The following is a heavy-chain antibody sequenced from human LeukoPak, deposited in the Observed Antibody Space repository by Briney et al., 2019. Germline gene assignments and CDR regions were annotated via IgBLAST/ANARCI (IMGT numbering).Heavy chain of an antibody. D-gene: IGHD6-13*01. V-gene: IGHV4-59*01. Sequence: SETLSLTCTVSGGSISSYYWSWIRQPPGKGLEWIGYIYYSGSTNYNPSLKSRVTISVDTSKNQFSLKLSSVTAADTAVYYCARERGRSSVLPSIAAAQYNWFDPWGREPWSPSPQ. CDR1: GGSISSYY. CDR2: IYYSGST. J-gene: IGHJ5*02. CDR3: ARERGRSSVLPSIAAAQYNWFDP.